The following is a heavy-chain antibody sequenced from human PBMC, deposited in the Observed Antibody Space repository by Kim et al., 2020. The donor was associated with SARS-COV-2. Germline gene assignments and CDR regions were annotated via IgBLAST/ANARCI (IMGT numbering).Heavy chain of an antibody. CDR3: TTYNYNYMNYLDY. D-gene: IGHD3-22*01. CDR2: IKSAAYGGTT. CDR1: GISFSNAW. V-gene: IGHV3-15*05. J-gene: IGHJ4*01. Sequence: GGSLRLSCAVAGISFSNAWMTWVRRAPGKGLEYIGRIKSAAYGGTTDLAATVKGRFTISRDDSRNTVYLHMNSLTTEAMAKYYCTTYNYNYMNYLDYCG.